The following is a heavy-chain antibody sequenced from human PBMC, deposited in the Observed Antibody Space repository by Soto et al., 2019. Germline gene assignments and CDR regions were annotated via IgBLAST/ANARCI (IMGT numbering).Heavy chain of an antibody. Sequence: SETLSLTCTVSGGSISSSSYYWGWIRQPPGKGLEWIGSIYYSGSTYYNPSLKSRVTISVDTSKNQFSLKLSSVTAADTAVYYCARIYSGYDSRWFDPWGQGTLVTVSS. CDR3: ARIYSGYDSRWFDP. V-gene: IGHV4-39*01. CDR1: GGSISSSSYY. J-gene: IGHJ5*02. D-gene: IGHD5-12*01. CDR2: IYYSGST.